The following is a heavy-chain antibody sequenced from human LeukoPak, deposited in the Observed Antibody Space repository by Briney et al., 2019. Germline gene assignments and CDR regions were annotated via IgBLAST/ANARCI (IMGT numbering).Heavy chain of an antibody. CDR1: GYSLTSYW. Sequence: GESLKISCKGSGYSLTSYWIGWVRQMPGKGLEWMGIIYPGDSDTRYSPSFQGQVTISADKSISTAYLQWSSLKASDTAMYYCARGKIDYDILTGYLPNWFDPWGQGTLVTVSS. V-gene: IGHV5-51*01. D-gene: IGHD3-9*01. CDR3: ARGKIDYDILTGYLPNWFDP. CDR2: IYPGDSDT. J-gene: IGHJ5*02.